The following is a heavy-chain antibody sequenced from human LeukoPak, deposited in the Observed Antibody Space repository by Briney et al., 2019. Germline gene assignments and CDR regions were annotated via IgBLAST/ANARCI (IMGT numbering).Heavy chain of an antibody. CDR3: ARDLGVGIAAS. D-gene: IGHD6-13*01. Sequence: EASVKVSCKASGGTFSSYAISWVRQAPGQGLEWMGGIIPIFGTANYAQKFQGRVTITADESTSTAYMELSSLRSEDTAVYYCARDLGVGIAASWGQGTLVTVSS. CDR1: GGTFSSYA. V-gene: IGHV1-69*13. CDR2: IIPIFGTA. J-gene: IGHJ5*02.